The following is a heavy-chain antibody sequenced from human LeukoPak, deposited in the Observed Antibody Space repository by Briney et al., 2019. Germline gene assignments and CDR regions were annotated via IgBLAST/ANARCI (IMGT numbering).Heavy chain of an antibody. D-gene: IGHD5/OR15-5a*01. CDR2: ISSSGSTI. CDR1: GFTFSDYY. CDR3: ARHSPSTHAFDY. V-gene: IGHV3-11*04. J-gene: IGHJ4*02. Sequence: PGGSLRLSCAASGFTFSDYYMSWIHQAPGKGLEWVSYISSSGSTIYYADSVKGRFTISRDNAKNSLYLQMNSLRAEDTAVYYCARHSPSTHAFDYWGQGTLVTVSS.